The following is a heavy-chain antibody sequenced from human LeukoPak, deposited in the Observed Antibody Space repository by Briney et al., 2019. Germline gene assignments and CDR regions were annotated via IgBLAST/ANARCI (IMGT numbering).Heavy chain of an antibody. V-gene: IGHV4-59*01. Sequence: SETLSPACTVSGVSITNYYWSWIRQPPGKGLEWIAYIYFTGNTDYNPSLKSRVTISVDTSKNQFSLKLTSVTAADTALYYCARFSDSPISAFDLWGQGTPVTVSS. CDR3: ARFSDSPISAFDL. D-gene: IGHD3-22*01. CDR1: GVSITNYY. J-gene: IGHJ3*01. CDR2: IYFTGNT.